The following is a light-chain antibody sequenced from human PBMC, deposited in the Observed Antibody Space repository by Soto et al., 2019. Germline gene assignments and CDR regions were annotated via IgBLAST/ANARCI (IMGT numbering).Light chain of an antibody. V-gene: IGLV2-14*01. Sequence: QSALTQPASVSGSPGQSITISCTGTSSDVGGYNYVSWYQQHPGKAPKLMLFDVSGRPSGVSNRFSGSKSGNTASLTISGLQAEDEADYYCSSYTSSNTSYVFGTGTKVPVL. CDR3: SSYTSSNTSYV. CDR1: SSDVGGYNY. J-gene: IGLJ1*01. CDR2: DVS.